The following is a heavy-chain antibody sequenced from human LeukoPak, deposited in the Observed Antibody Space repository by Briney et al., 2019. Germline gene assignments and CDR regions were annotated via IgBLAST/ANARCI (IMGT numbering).Heavy chain of an antibody. Sequence: GGSLRLSCAASGFSFSSYAMSWVRQAPGKGLEWVSSISGSGDNTYYAESVKGRFTISRDNSKNTLFLQMNSLRAEDTAVFYCAKRSGYTTGWFFDFWGQGTPVTVSS. CDR3: AKRSGYTTGWFFDF. V-gene: IGHV3-23*01. CDR1: GFSFSSYA. D-gene: IGHD6-19*01. J-gene: IGHJ4*02. CDR2: ISGSGDNT.